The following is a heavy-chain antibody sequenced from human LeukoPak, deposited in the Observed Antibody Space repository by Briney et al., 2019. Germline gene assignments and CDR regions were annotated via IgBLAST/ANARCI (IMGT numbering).Heavy chain of an antibody. CDR1: GFTFSSYA. CDR3: ARKMKISGWLTFDY. J-gene: IGHJ4*02. CDR2: ISGSGDTT. Sequence: GGSLRLSCAVSGFTFSSYAMSWVRQAPGKGLEWVSAISGSGDTTYYADSVEGRFTISRDISKSTLYLQMNSLRAEDTAVYYCARKMKISGWLTFDYWGQGALVTVSS. V-gene: IGHV3-23*01. D-gene: IGHD6-19*01.